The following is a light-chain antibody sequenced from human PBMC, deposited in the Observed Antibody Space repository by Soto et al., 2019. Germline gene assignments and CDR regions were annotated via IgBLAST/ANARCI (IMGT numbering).Light chain of an antibody. V-gene: IGKV4-1*01. CDR2: WAS. CDR3: QQYYDTPYT. CDR1: QTVVYSTSSQSY. J-gene: IGKJ2*01. Sequence: DIVLTQSPDSLAVSLGERAAINCKYSQTVVYSTSSQSYLAWYQQKPGQPPKLLIYWASTRESGVPDRFIGSGSGTDFTLTINNLQAEDVAVYYCQQYYDTPYTFGQGTKLVMK.